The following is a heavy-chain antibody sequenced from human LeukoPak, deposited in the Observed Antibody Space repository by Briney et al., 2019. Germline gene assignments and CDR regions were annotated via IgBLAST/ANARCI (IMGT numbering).Heavy chain of an antibody. V-gene: IGHV3-21*01. CDR2: ISSSSSYI. J-gene: IGHJ4*02. Sequence: GGSLRLSCAASGFTLSSYSMNWVRQAPGKGLEWVSSISSSSSYIYYADSVKGRFTISRDNAKNSLYLQMNSLRAEDTAVYYCAGQFYYYDSSGYFYDYWGQGTLVTVSS. CDR1: GFTLSSYS. CDR3: AGQFYYYDSSGYFYDY. D-gene: IGHD3-22*01.